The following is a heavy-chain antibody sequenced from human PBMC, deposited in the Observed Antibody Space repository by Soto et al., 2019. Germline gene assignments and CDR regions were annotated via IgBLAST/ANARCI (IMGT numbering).Heavy chain of an antibody. CDR2: ISGSGGST. D-gene: IGHD1-7*01. CDR1: GFTFSSYA. J-gene: IGHJ4*02. Sequence: EVQLLESGGGLVQFGGSLRLSCAASGFTFSSYAMGWVRQAPGKGLEWVSTISGSGGSTYYADSVKGRFTISSDNSKNTLYLQMNSLRADHTAVYYCAKDAGDYNRNYDYWGQGTLVTVSS. CDR3: AKDAGDYNRNYDY. V-gene: IGHV3-23*01.